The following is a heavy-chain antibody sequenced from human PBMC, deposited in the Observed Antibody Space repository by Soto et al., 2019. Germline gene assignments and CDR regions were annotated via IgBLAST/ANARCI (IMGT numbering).Heavy chain of an antibody. J-gene: IGHJ4*02. V-gene: IGHV3-23*01. D-gene: IGHD3-16*01. CDR2: ISGSGDTT. Sequence: PGGSLRLSCAASGLSFGSYAMSWVRQAPGKGLEWVSAISGSGDTTYHADSVKGRFTISRDNSKNTLYLQMNSLRVEDSAVYYCAKDYRVPSISQGDVGYFDYWGQGTLVTVSS. CDR3: AKDYRVPSISQGDVGYFDY. CDR1: GLSFGSYA.